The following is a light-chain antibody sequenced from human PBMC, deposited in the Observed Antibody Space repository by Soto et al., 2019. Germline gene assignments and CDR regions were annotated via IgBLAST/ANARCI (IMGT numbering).Light chain of an antibody. Sequence: EIVLTQSPGTLSLSPGERATLSCRASQSVSSSYLAWYQQKPGQAPRLLIYGATSRATGIPGRFSASGSGTDFTLTISRLEAEDFGVYYCQQLGTFGQGTKVEIK. CDR1: QSVSSSY. CDR3: QQLGT. CDR2: GAT. V-gene: IGKV3-20*01. J-gene: IGKJ1*01.